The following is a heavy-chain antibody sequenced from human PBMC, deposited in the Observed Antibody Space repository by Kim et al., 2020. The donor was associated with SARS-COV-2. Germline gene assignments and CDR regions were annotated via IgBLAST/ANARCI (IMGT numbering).Heavy chain of an antibody. Sequence: DSVKGRFTISSDSSTHSLYLQMNSLTADDTALYYCARTRSCSSSSCYVDYWGRGTLVTVSS. J-gene: IGHJ4*02. D-gene: IGHD2-2*01. CDR3: ARTRSCSSSSCYVDY. V-gene: IGHV3-23*01.